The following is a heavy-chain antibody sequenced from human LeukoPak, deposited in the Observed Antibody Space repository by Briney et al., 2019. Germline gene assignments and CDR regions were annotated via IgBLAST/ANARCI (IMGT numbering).Heavy chain of an antibody. V-gene: IGHV3-20*04. D-gene: IGHD6-19*01. CDR2: INWNGGST. CDR1: GFTFDDYG. J-gene: IGHJ5*02. Sequence: PGGSLRLSCAASGFTFDDYGMSWVRQAPGKGLEWVSGINWNGGSTGYADSVQGRFTISRDNAKNSLYLQMKSLRAEDTALYYCARTYSSGWYNWFDPWGQGTLVTVSS. CDR3: ARTYSSGWYNWFDP.